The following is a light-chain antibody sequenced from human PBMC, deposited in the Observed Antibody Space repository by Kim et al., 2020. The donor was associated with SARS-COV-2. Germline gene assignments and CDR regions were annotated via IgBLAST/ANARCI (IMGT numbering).Light chain of an antibody. V-gene: IGKV1-33*01. CDR3: QQYDQFPLM. J-gene: IGKJ4*02. CDR1: QDISNS. Sequence: DIQMTQSPSSLSASTGDRVTITCQASQDISNSLNWYQHKPGKVPELLIYDASTLKTGVPSRFSGSGSGTHFSFTISSLQPEDIATYYCQQYDQFPLMFGGGTKLEI. CDR2: DAS.